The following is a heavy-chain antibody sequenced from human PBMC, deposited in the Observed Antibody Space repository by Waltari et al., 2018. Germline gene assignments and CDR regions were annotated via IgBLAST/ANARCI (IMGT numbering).Heavy chain of an antibody. CDR1: GFTFSNYW. CDR3: TRGEINYSRFDY. CDR2: INVDGSST. J-gene: IGHJ4*02. D-gene: IGHD4-4*01. V-gene: IGHV3-74*01. Sequence: EVQLVESGGALVQPGGSLRLSCAASGFTFSNYWMHWVRQAPGKGLAWVSRINVDGSSTVYANSVAGRFTISRDNAKNTVYLEMSGLRAEDTAVYYCTRGEINYSRFDYWGQGSLVTVSS.